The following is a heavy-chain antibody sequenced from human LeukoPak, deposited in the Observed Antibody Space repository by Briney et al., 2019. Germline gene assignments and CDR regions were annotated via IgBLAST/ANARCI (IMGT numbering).Heavy chain of an antibody. Sequence: GGSLRLSCAASGFTFSSYSMNWVRQAPGKGLEWVSSISSSSSYIYYADSVKGRITISRDNAKNSLYLQMNSLRAEDTAVYYCARSPPYSSSPFFDYWGQGTLVTVSS. D-gene: IGHD6-6*01. CDR3: ARSPPYSSSPFFDY. CDR1: GFTFSSYS. V-gene: IGHV3-21*01. J-gene: IGHJ4*02. CDR2: ISSSSSYI.